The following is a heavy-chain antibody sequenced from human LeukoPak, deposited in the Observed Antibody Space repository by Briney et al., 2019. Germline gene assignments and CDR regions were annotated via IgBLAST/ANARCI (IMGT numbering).Heavy chain of an antibody. Sequence: GGSLRLSCTASGFSFSRYEMNWVRQAPGEGLEWVSYISSGGSTIHYADSVKGRFTISTDNAKNSLYLQMNSLRAEDTAVYYCARAKDTAVVTIDYWGQGTLVTVS. D-gene: IGHD5-18*01. CDR3: ARAKDTAVVTIDY. CDR1: GFSFSRYE. CDR2: ISSGGSTI. V-gene: IGHV3-48*03. J-gene: IGHJ4*02.